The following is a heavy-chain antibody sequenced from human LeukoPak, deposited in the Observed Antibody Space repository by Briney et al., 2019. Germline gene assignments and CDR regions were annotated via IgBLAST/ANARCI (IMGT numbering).Heavy chain of an antibody. CDR1: GGSISSSSYY. Sequence: SETLSLTCTVSGGSISSSSYYWGWIRQPPGKGLEWIGSIYYSGSTYYNPSLKSRVTISVDTSKNQFSLKLSSVTAADTAVYYCARGRELLTAFDIWGQGTMVTVSS. CDR3: ARGRELLTAFDI. D-gene: IGHD1-26*01. CDR2: IYYSGST. J-gene: IGHJ3*02. V-gene: IGHV4-39*01.